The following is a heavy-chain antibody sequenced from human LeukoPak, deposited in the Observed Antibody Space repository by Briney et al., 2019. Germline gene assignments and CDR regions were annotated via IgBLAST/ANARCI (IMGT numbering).Heavy chain of an antibody. Sequence: SETLSLTCTVPGGSISSYYWSWIRQPPGKGLEWIGYIYYSGSTNYNPSLKSRATVSVDTSKNQFSLKLSSVTAADTAVYYCARSMLPPGASWFDPWGQGTLVTVSS. CDR2: IYYSGST. J-gene: IGHJ5*02. CDR3: ARSMLPPGASWFDP. V-gene: IGHV4-59*01. CDR1: GGSISSYY. D-gene: IGHD2/OR15-2a*01.